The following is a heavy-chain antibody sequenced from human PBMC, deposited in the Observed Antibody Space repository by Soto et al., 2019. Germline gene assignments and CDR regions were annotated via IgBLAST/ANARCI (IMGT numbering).Heavy chain of an antibody. Sequence: QITLKESGPPLVKPTQTLTLTCTFSGFSLSSTRMAVGWIRQPPGKALEWLALIYWDDDNRYSPFLNSRLTTTKDTSKNQVVLTMSNMDPVDTARYYGAHIVVAGLGYYFDYWGQGTLVTVSS. CDR2: IYWDDDN. V-gene: IGHV2-5*02. CDR1: GFSLSSTRMA. CDR3: AHIVVAGLGYYFDY. J-gene: IGHJ4*02. D-gene: IGHD6-19*01.